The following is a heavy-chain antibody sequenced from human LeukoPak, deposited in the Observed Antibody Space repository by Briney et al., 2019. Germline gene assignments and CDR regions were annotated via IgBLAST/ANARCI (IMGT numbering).Heavy chain of an antibody. J-gene: IGHJ3*02. CDR3: GAPSAHYDSSCYSAGTSGAFDI. D-gene: IGHD3-22*01. CDR1: GGSFSGYY. V-gene: IGHV4-34*01. CDR2: INHSGST. Sequence: SETLSLTCAVYGGSFSGYYWSWIRQPPGKGLEWIGEINHSGSTNYNPYLKSRVTISVDTSKNQFSLKLRSVTAADTAVYYCGAPSAHYDSSCYSAGTSGAFDIWGQGTMVTVSS.